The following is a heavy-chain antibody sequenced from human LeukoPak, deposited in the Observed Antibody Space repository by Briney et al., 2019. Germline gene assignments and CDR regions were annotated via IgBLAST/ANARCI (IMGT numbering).Heavy chain of an antibody. J-gene: IGHJ4*02. Sequence: GGSLRLSCAASGFTFSSYGMHWVRQAPGKALEWVAVIWYDGSNKYYADSVKGRFTISRDNSDNMLYLQMNSLRGDDTAVYFCARAVGPFDYWGQGTLVTVSP. CDR3: ARAVGPFDY. CDR2: IWYDGSNK. CDR1: GFTFSSYG. V-gene: IGHV3-33*01.